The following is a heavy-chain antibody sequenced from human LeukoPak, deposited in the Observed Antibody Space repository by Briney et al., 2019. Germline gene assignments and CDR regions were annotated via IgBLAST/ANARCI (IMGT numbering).Heavy chain of an antibody. CDR1: GFTFIIYA. D-gene: IGHD2-2*01. CDR2: ISGRGGST. Sequence: PGGSLRLSCAASGFTFIIYAMSWGRQAPGKRLEWVSAISGRGGSTYYADSVKGRFTISRDNAQNTLYLQMNSLRAEDTAVYYCAKDLFVPAAMSAFDIWGQGTMVSVSS. J-gene: IGHJ3*02. V-gene: IGHV3-23*01. CDR3: AKDLFVPAAMSAFDI.